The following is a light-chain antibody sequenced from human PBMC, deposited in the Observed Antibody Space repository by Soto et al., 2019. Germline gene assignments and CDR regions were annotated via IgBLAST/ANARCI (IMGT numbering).Light chain of an antibody. CDR2: GAT. J-gene: IGKJ1*01. CDR3: QHYGSSLRT. CDR1: QSVISSY. V-gene: IGKV3-20*01. Sequence: EIMLTQSPGTLSLSPGQRATLSCRASQSVISSYLAWYQQKPGQAPRLLIYGATNRATGIPDRFSGSGSGTDFTLTISRLEPEDFAVYYCQHYGSSLRTFGQGTKVDIK.